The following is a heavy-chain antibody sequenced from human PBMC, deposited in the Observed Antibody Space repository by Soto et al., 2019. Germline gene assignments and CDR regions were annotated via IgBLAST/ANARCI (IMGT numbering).Heavy chain of an antibody. CDR1: GFTISTYW. J-gene: IGHJ5*02. Sequence: EVQLVESGGGLVQPGGSLRLSCAASGFTISTYWMHWVRQAPGKGLVWVSHINRDGSSTNYADSVKGRLTISRDNTKNTLYLQMDSLRAEDTAGYNCARGYSVNWHNWLDPWGQGTLVNVPS. V-gene: IGHV3-74*01. CDR2: INRDGSST. D-gene: IGHD1-26*01. CDR3: ARGYSVNWHNWLDP.